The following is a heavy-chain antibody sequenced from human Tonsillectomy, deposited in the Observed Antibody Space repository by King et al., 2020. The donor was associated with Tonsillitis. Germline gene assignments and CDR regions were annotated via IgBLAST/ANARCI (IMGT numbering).Heavy chain of an antibody. Sequence: QLVQSGAEVKKPGSSVKVSCKAYGGSFRSYGITWVRQAPGQGLEWMGGINPIVGPAQYAQKFQGRVSMTADEVTTTAYIELSGLTSEDTAVYFIVGGGYIFSPLEVYFHHWGQGTLVTVSA. CDR1: GGSFRSYG. D-gene: IGHD3-16*01. V-gene: IGHV1-69*01. CDR2: INPIVGPA. J-gene: IGHJ1*01. CDR3: VGGGYIFSPLEVYFHH.